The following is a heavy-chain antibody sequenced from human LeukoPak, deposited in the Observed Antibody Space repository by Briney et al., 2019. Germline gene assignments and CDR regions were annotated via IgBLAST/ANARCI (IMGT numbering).Heavy chain of an antibody. CDR3: ARKKGDY. CDR2: INPNSGGT. J-gene: IGHJ4*02. Sequence: ASVKVSCKASGYTFIDYYMHWVRRAPGQGLEWMGWINPNSGGTNYALKFQGRVTMARDTSISTVYMETNRLTSDDTAVYFCARKKGDYWGQGTLVTVST. V-gene: IGHV1-2*02. CDR1: GYTFIDYY.